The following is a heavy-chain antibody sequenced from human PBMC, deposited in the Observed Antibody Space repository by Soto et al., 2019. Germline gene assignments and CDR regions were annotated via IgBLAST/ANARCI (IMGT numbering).Heavy chain of an antibody. CDR2: IYYSGNI. CDR1: GDSITSDNYY. CDR3: ARDYGSGSYFGMYV. Sequence: QVQLQESGPGLVKPSQTLSLTCTVSGDSITSDNYYWSWIRQPPGKGLEWIGYIYYSGNIDYNPSLKSRVSISVDTSKNQFSLQLTSVTAADTAVYYCARDYGSGSYFGMYVWGQGTTVTVSS. J-gene: IGHJ6*02. D-gene: IGHD3-10*01. V-gene: IGHV4-30-4*01.